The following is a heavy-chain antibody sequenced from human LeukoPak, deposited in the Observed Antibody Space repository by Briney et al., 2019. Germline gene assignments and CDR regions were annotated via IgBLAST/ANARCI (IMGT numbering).Heavy chain of an antibody. CDR1: GFTFSSYS. D-gene: IGHD2-15*01. Sequence: GGSLRLSCAASGFTFSSYSMNWVRQAPGKGLEWVSSISSSSSYIYYADSVKGRFTISKDNAKNSLYLQMNSLRAEDTAVYYCARGYCSGGSCYYYMDVWGKGTTVTVSS. V-gene: IGHV3-21*01. J-gene: IGHJ6*03. CDR2: ISSSSSYI. CDR3: ARGYCSGGSCYYYMDV.